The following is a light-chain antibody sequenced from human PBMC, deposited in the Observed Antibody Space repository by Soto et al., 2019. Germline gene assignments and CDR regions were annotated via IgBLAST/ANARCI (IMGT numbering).Light chain of an antibody. Sequence: DIQMTQSPSSMSASVGDRVTITCRASQDISDHLGWYRHKPGTVPKLLIYEASTLQSGVPSRFSGGGSGTDFTLTISSLQPEDVATYYCQMYNRTPRTFGQGTRVELK. CDR2: EAS. V-gene: IGKV1-27*01. CDR1: QDISDH. CDR3: QMYNRTPRT. J-gene: IGKJ1*01.